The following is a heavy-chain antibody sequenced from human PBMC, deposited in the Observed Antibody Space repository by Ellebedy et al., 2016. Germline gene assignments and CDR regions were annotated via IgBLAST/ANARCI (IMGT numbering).Heavy chain of an antibody. V-gene: IGHV1-18*01. J-gene: IGHJ4*02. CDR2: ISAYNGNT. Sequence: ASVKVSCXASGYTFTSYGISWVRQAPGQGLEWMGWISAYNGNTNYAQKLQGRVTMTTDTSTSTAYMELRSLRSDDTAVYYCARFAGRVDTAEPLDYWGQGTLVTVSS. D-gene: IGHD5-18*01. CDR1: GYTFTSYG. CDR3: ARFAGRVDTAEPLDY.